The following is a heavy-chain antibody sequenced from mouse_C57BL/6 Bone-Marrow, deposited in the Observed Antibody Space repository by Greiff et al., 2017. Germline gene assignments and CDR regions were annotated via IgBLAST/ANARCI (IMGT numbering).Heavy chain of an antibody. CDR2: IYPRSGNT. CDR1: GYTFTSYG. Sequence: VQLQQSGAELARPGASVKLSCKASGYTFTSYGISWVKQRTGQGLEWIGEIYPRSGNTYYNEKFKGKATLTADKSSSTAYMELRSLTSEDSAVYFCARGDGSSYCWYFDVWGTGTTVTVSS. CDR3: ARGDGSSYCWYFDV. V-gene: IGHV1-81*01. J-gene: IGHJ1*03. D-gene: IGHD1-1*01.